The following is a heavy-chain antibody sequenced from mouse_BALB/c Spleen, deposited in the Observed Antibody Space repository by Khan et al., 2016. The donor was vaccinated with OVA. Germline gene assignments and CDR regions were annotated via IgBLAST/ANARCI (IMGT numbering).Heavy chain of an antibody. D-gene: IGHD2-14*01. CDR2: INPSNGYT. CDR1: GYTFTTYT. J-gene: IGHJ1*01. V-gene: IGHV1-4*01. Sequence: QVQLQQSGAELARPGASVKMSCKASGYTFTTYTMHWVKQRPGQGLDWIGYINPSNGYTNYNQKFQDKATLTADKSSSTAYMQLSSLTSEDSAVSYCVRSGAYYRYDGYFDVWGAGTTVTVSS. CDR3: VRSGAYYRYDGYFDV.